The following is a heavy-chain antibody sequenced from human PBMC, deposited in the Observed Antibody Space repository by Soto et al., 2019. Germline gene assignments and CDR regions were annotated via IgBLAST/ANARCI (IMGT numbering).Heavy chain of an antibody. CDR3: ARGPLFWEWLHTYYHYGLDV. Sequence: VQHAKEQGLEWMGWMNPNSGNTGYAQKFQGRVTMTRNTSISTAYMELSSLRSEDTAVYYCARGPLFWEWLHTYYHYGLDVSGQ. V-gene: IGHV1-8*01. D-gene: IGHD3-3*01. J-gene: IGHJ6*02. CDR2: MNPNSGNT.